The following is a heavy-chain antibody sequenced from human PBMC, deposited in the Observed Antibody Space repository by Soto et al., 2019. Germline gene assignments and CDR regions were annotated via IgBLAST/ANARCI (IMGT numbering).Heavy chain of an antibody. Sequence: PGGSLRLSCAASGFTFSSYWMSWVRQAPGKGLEWVANIKQDGSEKYYVDSVRGRFTISRDNAKNSLYLQMNSLRAEDTAVYYCAREYNWNDNWFDPWGQGTLVTVSS. J-gene: IGHJ5*02. V-gene: IGHV3-7*01. CDR2: IKQDGSEK. CDR3: AREYNWNDNWFDP. CDR1: GFTFSSYW. D-gene: IGHD1-20*01.